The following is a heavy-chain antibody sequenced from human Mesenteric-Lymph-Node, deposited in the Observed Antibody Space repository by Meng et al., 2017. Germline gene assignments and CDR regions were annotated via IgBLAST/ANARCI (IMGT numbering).Heavy chain of an antibody. V-gene: IGHV3-21*01. D-gene: IGHD3-22*01. CDR2: ISSSSSYI. J-gene: IGHJ4*02. Sequence: GESLKISCAASGFTFSSYSMNWVRQAPGKGLEWVSSISSSSSYIYYADSVKGRFTISRDNAKNSLYPRMNSLRAEDTAVYYCARGHPEYYDSSGYYRSIDYWGQGTLVTVSS. CDR3: ARGHPEYYDSSGYYRSIDY. CDR1: GFTFSSYS.